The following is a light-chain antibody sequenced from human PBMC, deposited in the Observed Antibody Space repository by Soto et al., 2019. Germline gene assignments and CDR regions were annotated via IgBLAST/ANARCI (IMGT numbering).Light chain of an antibody. CDR2: LGS. Sequence: DIVMTQSPLSLPVTPGEPASISCRSSQSLLHRNGYNYLDWYLQKPGQSPQLLIYLGSNRASGVPDRFSGSGSGTDFTLKISRVEAEDVGVYYCMQALQTPTFGGGTKVEMK. J-gene: IGKJ4*01. V-gene: IGKV2-28*01. CDR1: QSLLHRNGYNY. CDR3: MQALQTPT.